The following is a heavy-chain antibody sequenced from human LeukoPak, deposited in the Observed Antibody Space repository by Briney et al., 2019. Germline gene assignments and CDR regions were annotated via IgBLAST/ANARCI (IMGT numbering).Heavy chain of an antibody. J-gene: IGHJ5*02. CDR1: GGSISSSNW. Sequence: PSETLSLTCAVSGGSISSSNWWSWVRQPPGKGLEWIGEIYHSESTNYNPSLKSRVTISVDKSKNQFSLKLSSVTAADTAVYYCASYERAGLGWFDPWGQGTLVTVSS. V-gene: IGHV4-4*02. D-gene: IGHD3-16*01. CDR3: ASYERAGLGWFDP. CDR2: IYHSEST.